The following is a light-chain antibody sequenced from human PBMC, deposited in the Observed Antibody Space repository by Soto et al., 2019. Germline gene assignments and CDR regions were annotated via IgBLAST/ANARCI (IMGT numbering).Light chain of an antibody. CDR1: SSDVGSYNR. Sequence: QSALTQPPSVSGSPGQSVTISCTGTSSDVGSYNRVSWYQQPPGTAPKLMIYEVNNRPSGVPNRFSGSKSGNTASLTISGLQADDEADYYCSSYTRSSTFVFGGGTKLTVL. J-gene: IGLJ2*01. V-gene: IGLV2-18*02. CDR3: SSYTRSSTFV. CDR2: EVN.